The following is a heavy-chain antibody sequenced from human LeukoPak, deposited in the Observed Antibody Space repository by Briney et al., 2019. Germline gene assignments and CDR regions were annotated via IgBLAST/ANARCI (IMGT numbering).Heavy chain of an antibody. Sequence: ASVTVSCKASGYTFTSYYMHWVRQAPGQGLEWMGIINPSGGSTSYAQKFQGRVTMTRDTSTSTVYMELSSLRSEDTAVYYCARGTIDYYDSSGYFVFDYWGQGTLVTVSS. J-gene: IGHJ4*02. CDR2: INPSGGST. D-gene: IGHD3-22*01. CDR3: ARGTIDYYDSSGYFVFDY. CDR1: GYTFTSYY. V-gene: IGHV1-46*01.